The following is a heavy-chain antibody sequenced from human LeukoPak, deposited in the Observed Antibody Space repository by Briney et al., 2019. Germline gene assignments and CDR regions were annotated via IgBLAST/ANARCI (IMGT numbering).Heavy chain of an antibody. Sequence: GASVKVSCKASGGTFSSYAISWVRQAPGQELEWMGGIIPIFGTANYAQKFQGRVTITADESTSTAYMELSSLRSEDTAVYYCARTFVAVAGPPFDYWGQGTLVTVSS. CDR1: GGTFSSYA. V-gene: IGHV1-69*13. J-gene: IGHJ4*02. CDR2: IIPIFGTA. D-gene: IGHD6-19*01. CDR3: ARTFVAVAGPPFDY.